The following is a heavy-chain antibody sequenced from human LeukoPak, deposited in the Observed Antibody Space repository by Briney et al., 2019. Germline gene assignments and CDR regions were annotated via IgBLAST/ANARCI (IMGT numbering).Heavy chain of an antibody. V-gene: IGHV1-2*02. D-gene: IGHD3-22*01. Sequence: ASVKVSCKASGYTFTGYYMHWVRQAPGQGLEWMGWINPNSGGTNYAQKFQGRVTMTRDTSISTACMELSRLRSDDTAVYYCARGIYYYDSSGRNEYFQHWGQGTLVTVSS. CDR3: ARGIYYYDSSGRNEYFQH. CDR2: INPNSGGT. J-gene: IGHJ1*01. CDR1: GYTFTGYY.